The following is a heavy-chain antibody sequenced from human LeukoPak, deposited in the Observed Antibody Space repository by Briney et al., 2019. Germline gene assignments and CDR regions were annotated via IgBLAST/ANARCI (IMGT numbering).Heavy chain of an antibody. CDR3: VRLRYTYGKNFDC. V-gene: IGHV3-7*01. CDR2: IQQDGSEK. CDR1: GFTFKGYW. D-gene: IGHD5-18*01. J-gene: IGHJ4*02. Sequence: GGSQRLSCAASGFTFKGYWMSWVRQAPGKGLEWVANIQQDGSEKKYVDSVKGRFTISRDNAKNSLYLQMDSLRAEDTAVYYCVRLRYTYGKNFDCWGQGTLVTVSS.